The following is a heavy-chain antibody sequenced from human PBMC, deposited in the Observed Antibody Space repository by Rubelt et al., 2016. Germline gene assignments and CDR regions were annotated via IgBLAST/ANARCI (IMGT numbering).Heavy chain of an antibody. Sequence: GSLRLSCAASGFTFSNYAMSWVRQAPGKGLEWIGEINHSGTPNYNPPLKSRVTMSLDTSKKQFSLKLTSVTAADSAVYYCASSWYMVGWGQGTLVTVSS. D-gene: IGHD6-13*01. V-gene: IGHV4-34*01. J-gene: IGHJ4*02. CDR3: ASSWYMVG. CDR2: INHSGTP. CDR1: GFTFSNYA.